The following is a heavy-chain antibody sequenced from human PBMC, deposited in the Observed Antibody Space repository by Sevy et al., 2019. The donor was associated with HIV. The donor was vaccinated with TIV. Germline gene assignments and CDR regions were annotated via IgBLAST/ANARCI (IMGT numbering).Heavy chain of an antibody. Sequence: SETLSLTCTLYGGSFSADYWTWIRQPPGKGLEWIGEINRSGSTNYNPSLKSRVTISLDTSKNQFSLRLTSVTAADTAVFYCAIGYDAGPLIYWGHGTLDTVSS. V-gene: IGHV4-34*01. D-gene: IGHD3-22*01. CDR2: INRSGST. J-gene: IGHJ4*01. CDR1: GGSFSADY. CDR3: AIGYDAGPLIY.